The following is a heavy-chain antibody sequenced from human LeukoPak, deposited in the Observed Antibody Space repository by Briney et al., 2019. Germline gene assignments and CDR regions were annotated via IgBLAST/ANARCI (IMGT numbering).Heavy chain of an antibody. D-gene: IGHD3-16*02. CDR2: INHSGST. CDR1: GGSFSGYY. Sequence: SETLSLTCAVYGGSFSGYYWSWIRQPPGKGLEWIGEINHSGSTNYNPSLKSRVTISVDTSKNQFSLKLSSVTAADTAVYYCARVFLRRYRPKYYYYYYMDVWGKGTTVTVSS. J-gene: IGHJ6*03. V-gene: IGHV4-34*01. CDR3: ARVFLRRYRPKYYYYYYMDV.